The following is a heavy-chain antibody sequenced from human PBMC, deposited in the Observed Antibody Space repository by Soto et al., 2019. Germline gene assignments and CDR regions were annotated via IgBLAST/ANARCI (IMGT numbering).Heavy chain of an antibody. J-gene: IGHJ4*02. CDR1: GFTFSSYW. CDR3: ARVSGYSSSWYIYY. V-gene: IGHV3-7*01. D-gene: IGHD6-13*01. CDR2: IKQDGSEK. Sequence: PGGSLRLSCAASGFTFSSYWMSWVRQAPGKGLEWVANIKQDGSEKYYVDSVKGRFTISRDNAKNSLYLQMNSLRAEDTAVYYCARVSGYSSSWYIYYWGQGTLVTVYS.